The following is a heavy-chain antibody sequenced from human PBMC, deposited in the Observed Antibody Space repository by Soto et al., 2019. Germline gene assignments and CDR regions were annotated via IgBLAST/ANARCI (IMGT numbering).Heavy chain of an antibody. J-gene: IGHJ3*02. CDR1: GFTISSYG. Sequence: QVQLVESGGGVVQPGRSLRLSCAASGFTISSYGIHWVRQAPGKGLEWVAVISYDGSNEYYADSVKGRFSISRDNSKNTLYLQMNSLRAEDKAVYHCAEQTVLHTNAFDIWGQGKTVTVSS. CDR2: ISYDGSNE. D-gene: IGHD4-4*01. V-gene: IGHV3-30*18. CDR3: AEQTVLHTNAFDI.